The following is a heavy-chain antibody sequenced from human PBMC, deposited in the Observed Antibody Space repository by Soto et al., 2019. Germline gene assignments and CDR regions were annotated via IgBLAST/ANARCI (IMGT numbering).Heavy chain of an antibody. CDR3: ARVVVPTTVTTSNWFDP. CDR2: INPSGGST. CDR1: GYTFTTYN. V-gene: IGHV1-46*01. Sequence: ASVKVSCKASGYTFTTYNMHWVRQAPGQGLEWMGIINPSGGSTNYAQRFQGRVTMTSDTSTSTDYMELSSLRTDDTAVYYCARVVVPTTVTTSNWFDPWGQGTLVTVSS. D-gene: IGHD4-17*01. J-gene: IGHJ5*02.